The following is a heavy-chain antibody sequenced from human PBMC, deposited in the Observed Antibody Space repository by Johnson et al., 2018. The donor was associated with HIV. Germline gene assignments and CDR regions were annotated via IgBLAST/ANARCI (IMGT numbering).Heavy chain of an antibody. V-gene: IGHV3-30*03. J-gene: IGHJ3*02. Sequence: QVQLVESGGGVVQPGRSLRLSCAASGFTFSSCGMHWVRQAPGKGLEWVAVISYDGSYRYYAESVKGRFTISRDNSKNTLYLQMNSLRAEDTAVYYCARVMKAGAFDIWGQGTMVTVSS. CDR1: GFTFSSCG. CDR2: ISYDGSYR. CDR3: ARVMKAGAFDI. D-gene: IGHD3-16*01.